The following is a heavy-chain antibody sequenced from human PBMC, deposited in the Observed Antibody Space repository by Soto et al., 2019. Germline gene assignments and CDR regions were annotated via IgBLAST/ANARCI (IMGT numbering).Heavy chain of an antibody. CDR3: ARGRYGDC. V-gene: IGHV1-18*01. CDR1: GYTFTSYG. Sequence: QVHLVQSGAEVKKPGASVKVSCKASGYTFTSYGITWVRQAPGQGLEWMGWISAHNGNTDYAQKLQGRVIVTRDTSTRTAYMELRSLISDDTAVYYWARGRYGDCWGQGALVTVSS. J-gene: IGHJ4*02. CDR2: ISAHNGNT. D-gene: IGHD1-1*01.